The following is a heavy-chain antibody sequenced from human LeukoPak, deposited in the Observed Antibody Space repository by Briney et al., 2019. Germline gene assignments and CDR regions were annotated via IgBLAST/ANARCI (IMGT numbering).Heavy chain of an antibody. CDR2: IHSGGST. Sequence: GSLRLSWAASGFTVSSNYMSWVRQAPGKGLEWVSVIHSGGSTYYADSVKGRFTISTDNSKDTLYLHMNSLRAEDTAVYYCTRDRGYFDYWGQGALVTVSS. J-gene: IGHJ4*02. CDR1: GFTVSSNY. CDR3: TRDRGYFDY. V-gene: IGHV3-53*01.